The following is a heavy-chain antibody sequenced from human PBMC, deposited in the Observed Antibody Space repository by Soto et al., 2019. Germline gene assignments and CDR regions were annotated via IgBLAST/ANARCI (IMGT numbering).Heavy chain of an antibody. CDR2: ISCDGNNK. D-gene: IGHD2-15*01. CDR1: GFTFSNYG. CDR3: AKDRRPNEYCSGGRCYNGLAD. J-gene: IGHJ4*02. Sequence: GGSLRRSCAASGFTFSNYGMHWVRQAPGKGLEWVAVISCDGNNKYYADYVKGRFTISRDKSKNRVFMQMNSLRTEHTAVFYCAKDRRPNEYCSGGRCYNGLADWGKGT. V-gene: IGHV3-30*18.